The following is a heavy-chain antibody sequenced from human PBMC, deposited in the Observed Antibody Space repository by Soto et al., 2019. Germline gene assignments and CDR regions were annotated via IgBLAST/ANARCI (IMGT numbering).Heavy chain of an antibody. CDR3: AKIQYPY. CDR1: GFNFSCYT. Sequence: PGGSLRLYCAASGFNFSCYTMHWVRQAPGKGLEWVSAISGSGGSTYYADSVKGRFTISRDNSKNTLYLQMNSLRAEDAAVYYCAKIQYPYWGQGTLVTVSS. CDR2: ISGSGGST. V-gene: IGHV3-23*01. J-gene: IGHJ4*02. D-gene: IGHD2-2*02.